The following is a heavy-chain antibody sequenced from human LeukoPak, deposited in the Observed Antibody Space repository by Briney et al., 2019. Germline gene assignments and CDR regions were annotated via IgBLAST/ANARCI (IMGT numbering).Heavy chain of an antibody. CDR3: ARGCSGGSCYYYYYYGMDV. CDR2: ISSSGSTI. Sequence: GGSLRLSCAASGFTFSSYEMNWVRQAPGKGLEWVSYISSSGSTIYYADSVKGRFTISRDNAKNSLYLQMNSLRAEDTAVYYCARGCSGGSCYYYYYYGMDVWDKGTRVTVSS. J-gene: IGHJ6*04. D-gene: IGHD2-15*01. V-gene: IGHV3-48*03. CDR1: GFTFSSYE.